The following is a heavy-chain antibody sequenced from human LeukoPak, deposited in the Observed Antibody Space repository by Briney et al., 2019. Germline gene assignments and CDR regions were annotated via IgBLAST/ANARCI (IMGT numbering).Heavy chain of an antibody. Sequence: ASVKVSCKASGGTFSSYAISWVRQAPGQGLEWMGGIIPIFGTANYAQKFQGRVTITTDESTSTAYMELSSLRSEDTAVYYCAREVSLRSFSDPNWFDPWGQGTLVTVSS. CDR1: GGTFSSYA. CDR2: IIPIFGTA. J-gene: IGHJ5*02. V-gene: IGHV1-69*05. CDR3: AREVSLRSFSDPNWFDP. D-gene: IGHD4-17*01.